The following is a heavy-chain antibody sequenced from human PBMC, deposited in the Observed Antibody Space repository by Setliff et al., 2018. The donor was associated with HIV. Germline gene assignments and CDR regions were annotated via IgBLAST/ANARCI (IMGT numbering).Heavy chain of an antibody. J-gene: IGHJ4*01. V-gene: IGHV4-4*07. CDR3: ARDEGRATGSWWDQSASWYLDY. CDR2: ISAAGTI. Sequence: PSETLSLTCTVSGGSISSYYWSWIRQPAGKRLEFIGRISAAGTINYNPSLRSRVTLSVDTSENQFSLTVNSVTAADTAMYFCARDEGRATGSWWDQSASWYLDYWGHRILVTVS. CDR1: GGSISSYY. D-gene: IGHD6-13*01.